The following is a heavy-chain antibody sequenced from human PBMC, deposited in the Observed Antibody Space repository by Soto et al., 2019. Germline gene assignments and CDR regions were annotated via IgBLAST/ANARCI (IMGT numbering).Heavy chain of an antibody. J-gene: IGHJ4*02. V-gene: IGHV3-30*04. CDR3: ARNDYGAYYFDY. D-gene: IGHD4-17*01. CDR1: GFIIRNYA. Sequence: PGGSLRLSCAASGFIIRNYARHWVSKAPGKGLEWVAIISYDGRNKYYADSVKGRFTISRDNSKNTVFLQMSSLRGEDTALYYCARNDYGAYYFDYWGQGTPVTVSS. CDR2: ISYDGRNK.